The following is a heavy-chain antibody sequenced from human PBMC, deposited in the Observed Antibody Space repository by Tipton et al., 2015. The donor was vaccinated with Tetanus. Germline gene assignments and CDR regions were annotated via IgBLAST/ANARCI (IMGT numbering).Heavy chain of an antibody. J-gene: IGHJ5*01. Sequence: TLSLTCTVSGGSINNGAYTWSWIRQSPGKGLEWIGYIFHTGGTYYNPSLKSRVTISVDGPKNQVSLNLKPVTAADTAVYYCARSHGSGGLLWFDSWGQGTLVTVSS. D-gene: IGHD3-10*01. CDR1: GGSINNGAYT. CDR3: ARSHGSGGLLWFDS. V-gene: IGHV4-30-2*06. CDR2: IFHTGGT.